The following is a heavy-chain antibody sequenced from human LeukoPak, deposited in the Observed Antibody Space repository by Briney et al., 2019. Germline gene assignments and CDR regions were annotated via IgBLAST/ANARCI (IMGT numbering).Heavy chain of an antibody. J-gene: IGHJ6*02. Sequence: PGEALRLSCAASGFTFSSYAMHWVRQAPGKGLEYVSAISSNGGSTYYANSVKGRFTISRDNSKNTLYLQMGSLRAEDMAVYYCARDLYDILTGYYPEYYYYYGMDVWGQGTTVTVSS. D-gene: IGHD3-9*01. CDR2: ISSNGGST. CDR3: ARDLYDILTGYYPEYYYYYGMDV. V-gene: IGHV3-64*01. CDR1: GFTFSSYA.